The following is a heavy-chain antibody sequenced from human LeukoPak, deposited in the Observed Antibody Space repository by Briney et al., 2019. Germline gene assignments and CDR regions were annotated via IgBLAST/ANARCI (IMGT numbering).Heavy chain of an antibody. CDR2: FDPEDGET. Sequence: ASVKVSCKASGYTFTSYGISWVRQAPGKELEWMGGFDPEDGETIYAQKFQGRVTMTEDTSTDTAYMELSSLRSEDTAVYYCATDRRGGSCYSRCYWYFDLWGCGTLVTVSS. V-gene: IGHV1-24*01. D-gene: IGHD2-15*01. CDR3: ATDRRGGSCYSRCYWYFDL. J-gene: IGHJ2*01. CDR1: GYTFTSYG.